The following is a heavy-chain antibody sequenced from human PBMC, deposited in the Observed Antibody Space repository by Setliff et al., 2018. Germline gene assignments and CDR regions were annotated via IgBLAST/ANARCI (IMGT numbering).Heavy chain of an antibody. CDR1: GGTFSNYG. CDR3: VREGVDSRSSTDYRYYMDV. J-gene: IGHJ6*03. D-gene: IGHD3-22*01. CDR2: TIPLFGTT. Sequence: GASVKVSCKASGGTFSNYGVSWVRQAPGQGLEWMGGTIPLFGTTEYAQKFQGRLTIITDESTNTAFVQLSSLRSDDTAVYYCVREGVDSRSSTDYRYYMDVWGKGTTVTVSS. V-gene: IGHV1-69*05.